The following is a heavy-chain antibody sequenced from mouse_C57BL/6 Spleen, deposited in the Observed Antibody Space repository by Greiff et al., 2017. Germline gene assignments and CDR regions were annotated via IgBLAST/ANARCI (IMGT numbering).Heavy chain of an antibody. CDR2: IDPENGDT. CDR3: TPLTTGAMDY. CDR1: GFNIKDDY. Sequence: VQLQQSGAELVRPGASVKLSCTASGFNIKDDYMHWVKQRPEQGLEWIGWIDPENGDTEYASKFQGKATITADTSSTTAYLQLSSLTSEDTAVYYCTPLTTGAMDYWGQGTSVTVSS. D-gene: IGHD1-1*01. J-gene: IGHJ4*01. V-gene: IGHV14-4*01.